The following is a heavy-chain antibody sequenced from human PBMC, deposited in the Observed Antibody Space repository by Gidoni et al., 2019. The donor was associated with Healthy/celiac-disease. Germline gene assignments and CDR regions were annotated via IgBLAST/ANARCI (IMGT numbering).Heavy chain of an antibody. J-gene: IGHJ4*02. D-gene: IGHD5-18*01. CDR3: ARGKKWIQLSCYDY. Sequence: QVQLQQWGAGLLKPSETLSITCAVYGGSFSGYYWSWIRQPPGKGLEWIGEINHSGSTNYNPSLKSRVTISVDTSKNQFSLKLSSVTAADTAVYYCARGKKWIQLSCYDYWGQGTLVTVSS. V-gene: IGHV4-34*01. CDR2: INHSGST. CDR1: GGSFSGYY.